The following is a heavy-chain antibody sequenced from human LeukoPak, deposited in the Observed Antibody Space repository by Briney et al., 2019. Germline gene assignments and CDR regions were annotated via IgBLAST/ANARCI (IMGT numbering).Heavy chain of an antibody. V-gene: IGHV3-74*01. D-gene: IGHD3-22*01. CDR3: ARAPSEVGGYYPEYFRH. CDR2: IKSDGST. CDR1: GFTFSSYW. Sequence: GGSLRLSCAASGFTFSSYWMHWVRQAPGKGLVWVSRIKSDGSTNYADSVKGRFTISRDNAKNTLSLQMNSLRAEDTGVYYCARAPSEVGGYYPEYFRHWGQGTLVTVSS. J-gene: IGHJ1*01.